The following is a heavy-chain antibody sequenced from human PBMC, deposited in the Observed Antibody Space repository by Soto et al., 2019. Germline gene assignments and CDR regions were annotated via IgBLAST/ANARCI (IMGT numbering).Heavy chain of an antibody. CDR1: GFTFSSHW. CDR2: INSDGSTT. V-gene: IGHV3-74*01. CDR3: ARGQEGGSYFLAFDI. J-gene: IGHJ3*02. D-gene: IGHD1-26*01. Sequence: EVQLVESGGGLVQPGGSLRLSCAASGFTFSSHWMHWVRQAPGKGLVWVSRINSDGSTTTYADSVKGRFTISRDNAKNTLYLQMNSLRAEDTAVYSCARGQEGGSYFLAFDIWGQGTMVTVSS.